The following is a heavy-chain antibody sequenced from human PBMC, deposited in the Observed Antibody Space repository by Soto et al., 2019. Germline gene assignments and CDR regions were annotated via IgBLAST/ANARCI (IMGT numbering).Heavy chain of an antibody. CDR1: GYTFISYA. J-gene: IGHJ4*02. Sequence: QVQLVQSGAEVKKPGASVKVSCKASGYTFISYAMHWVRQAPGQRLEWMGWINAGNGNTKYSQKFQGRVTITRDTSASTAYMELSSLRSEDTAVYYCARDRAAAGTKYYFDYWGQGTLVTVSS. CDR3: ARDRAAAGTKYYFDY. D-gene: IGHD6-13*01. CDR2: INAGNGNT. V-gene: IGHV1-3*01.